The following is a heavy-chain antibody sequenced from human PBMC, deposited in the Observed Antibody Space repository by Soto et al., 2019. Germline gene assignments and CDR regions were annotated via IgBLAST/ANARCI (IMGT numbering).Heavy chain of an antibody. Sequence: QVQLQQRGAGLLKPSETLSLTCAVLGGSFSDYYWTWIRQPPGKGREWIGEINHSGFTSDNPSLKGGLTQLVDTSTKEFSLNLRSVTAADTAAYHCVRGRAFMSRVAFDIWGQGTMVTVSS. V-gene: IGHV4-34*02. J-gene: IGHJ3*02. CDR2: INHSGFT. CDR1: GGSFSDYY. CDR3: VRGRAFMSRVAFDI.